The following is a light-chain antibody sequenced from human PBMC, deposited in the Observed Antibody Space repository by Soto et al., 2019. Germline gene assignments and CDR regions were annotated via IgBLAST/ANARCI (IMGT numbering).Light chain of an antibody. Sequence: QSALTQPASVSGSPGQPITISCTGTSSDVGGYNYVSWYQLHPGKAPKLMIFDVSNRPTGVSDGFSGAKSGNTASLTISWLQAEHEADDYCSSYTRSTTLLVFGTGTKLTVL. CDR2: DVS. CDR3: SSYTRSTTLLV. V-gene: IGLV2-14*01. CDR1: SSDVGGYNY. J-gene: IGLJ1*01.